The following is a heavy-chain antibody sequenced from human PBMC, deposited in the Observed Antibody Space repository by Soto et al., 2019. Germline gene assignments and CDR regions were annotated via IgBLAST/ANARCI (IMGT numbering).Heavy chain of an antibody. V-gene: IGHV3-23*01. Sequence: GGSLRLSCAASGFTFSSYAMSWVRQAPGKGLEWVSAISGSGGSTYYADSVKGRFTISRDNSKNTLYLQMNSLRAEDTAVYYCAKVALTADDFWSGYSDYWGQGTLVTVSS. CDR2: ISGSGGST. D-gene: IGHD3-3*01. J-gene: IGHJ4*02. CDR3: AKVALTADDFWSGYSDY. CDR1: GFTFSSYA.